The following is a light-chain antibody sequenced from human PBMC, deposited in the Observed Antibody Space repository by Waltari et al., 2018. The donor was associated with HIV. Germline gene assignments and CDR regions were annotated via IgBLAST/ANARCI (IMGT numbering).Light chain of an antibody. J-gene: IGKJ1*01. V-gene: IGKV3-20*01. CDR3: QQYGSSRWT. Sequence: VLLTQSPDTMSLSPGESATLPCRASQRVVGAHLAWYQQKPGQSPRLLIFDVSSRAACLPDRFCGSGSETVFTLTISELEPEDFAVYYCQQYGSSRWTFGQGTKVEI. CDR1: QRVVGAH. CDR2: DVS.